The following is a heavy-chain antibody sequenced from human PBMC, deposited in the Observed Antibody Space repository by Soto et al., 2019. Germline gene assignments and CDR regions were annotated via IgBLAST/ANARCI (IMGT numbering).Heavy chain of an antibody. Sequence: GASVKVSCKASGYTFTSYGISWVRQAPGQGLEWMGWISAYNGNTNYAQKLQGRVTMTTDTSTSTAYMELRSLRSDDTAVYYCARETDCSSTSCYTPSMDVWGQGTTVTVSS. D-gene: IGHD2-2*02. CDR2: ISAYNGNT. CDR1: GYTFTSYG. J-gene: IGHJ6*02. V-gene: IGHV1-18*04. CDR3: ARETDCSSTSCYTPSMDV.